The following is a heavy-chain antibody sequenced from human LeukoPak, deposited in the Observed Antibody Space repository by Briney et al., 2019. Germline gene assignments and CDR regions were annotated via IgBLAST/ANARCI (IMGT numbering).Heavy chain of an antibody. V-gene: IGHV3-74*01. CDR1: GFTFSSYW. CDR3: ARGDTAMAYFDY. D-gene: IGHD5-18*01. CDR2: INSDGSTT. J-gene: IGHJ4*02. Sequence: PGGALRLSCAASGFTFSSYWMHWVRQAPGKGLVWVSRINSDGSTTSYADSVKGRFTISRDNAKNKMYLQMNSLRAEDTAVYYCARGDTAMAYFDYWGQGTLVTVSS.